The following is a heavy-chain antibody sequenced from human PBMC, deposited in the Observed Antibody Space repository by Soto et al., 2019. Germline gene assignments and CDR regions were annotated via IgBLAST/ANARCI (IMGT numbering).Heavy chain of an antibody. CDR1: GFTFSSYA. J-gene: IGHJ6*02. Sequence: GGSLRLSCAASGFTFSSYAMSWVRQAPGKGLEWVSVFSGSCGSSYYADSVKGRFTISRDNSKNTLFLQMNGLRVEDTAVYYCAKTNSGYERGGRYYYYGMDVWGQGTTVTVSS. D-gene: IGHD5-12*01. CDR3: AKTNSGYERGGRYYYYGMDV. CDR2: FSGSCGSS. V-gene: IGHV3-23*01.